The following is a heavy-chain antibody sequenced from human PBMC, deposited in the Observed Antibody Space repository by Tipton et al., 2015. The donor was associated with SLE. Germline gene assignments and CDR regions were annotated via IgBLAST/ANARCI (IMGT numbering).Heavy chain of an antibody. Sequence: LRLSCAVYGGSFSGYYWSWIRQPPGKGLEWIGYIYYSGSTNYNPSLKSRVTISVDTSKNQFSLKLSSVTAADTAVYYCARADPFWSGSAFDYWGQGTLVTVSS. D-gene: IGHD3-3*01. J-gene: IGHJ4*02. CDR2: IYYSGST. CDR3: ARADPFWSGSAFDY. CDR1: GGSFSGYY. V-gene: IGHV4-59*01.